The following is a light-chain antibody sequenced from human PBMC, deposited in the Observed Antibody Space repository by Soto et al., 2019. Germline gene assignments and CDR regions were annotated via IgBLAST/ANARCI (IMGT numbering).Light chain of an antibody. Sequence: QSVLTQPPSASGTPGQRVTISCSGTSSNIGNNAVNWYQQFPGTAPKLLIYDNIQRPSGVPDRFSGSKSGTSASLAISGLQSEDEADYYCAAWGDNLNGWVFGGGTKLIVL. V-gene: IGLV1-44*01. CDR1: SSNIGNNA. CDR2: DNI. J-gene: IGLJ3*02. CDR3: AAWGDNLNGWV.